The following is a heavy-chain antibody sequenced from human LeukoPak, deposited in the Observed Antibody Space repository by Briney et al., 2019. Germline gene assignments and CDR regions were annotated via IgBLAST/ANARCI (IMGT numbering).Heavy chain of an antibody. CDR1: GGSISSYY. CDR2: IYYSGST. CDR3: ARETVAVAGFDY. J-gene: IGHJ4*02. Sequence: SETLSLTCTVSGGSISSYYWSWIRQPPGKGPEWIGYIYYSGSTNYNPSLKSRVTISVDTSKNQFSLKLSSVTAADTAVYYCARETVAVAGFDYWGQGTLVTVSS. V-gene: IGHV4-59*01. D-gene: IGHD6-19*01.